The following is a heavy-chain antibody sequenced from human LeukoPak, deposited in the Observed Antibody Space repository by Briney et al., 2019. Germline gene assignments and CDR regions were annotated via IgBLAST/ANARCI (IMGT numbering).Heavy chain of an antibody. Sequence: GGTLRLSCAASGFTFNSYGMSWVRQAPGKGLEWVSAISGSGGSTYYADSVKGRFTISRDNSKNTLYLQMNSLRAEDTAVYYGAKGHYYGSGSYYSVDYWGQGTLVTVSS. CDR1: GFTFNSYG. D-gene: IGHD3-10*01. CDR2: ISGSGGST. J-gene: IGHJ4*02. V-gene: IGHV3-23*01. CDR3: AKGHYYGSGSYYSVDY.